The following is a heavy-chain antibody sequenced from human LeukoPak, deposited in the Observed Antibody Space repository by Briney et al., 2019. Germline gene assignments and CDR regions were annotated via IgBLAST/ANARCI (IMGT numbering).Heavy chain of an antibody. Sequence: GGSLRLSCAASGFTVSSNYMSWVRQAPGKGLEWVSIIYSGGSTYYADSVKGRFTISRDTSRNTLYLQMNSLRLEDTAVYYCAELGITMIGGVWGKGTTVTISS. CDR1: GFTVSSNY. D-gene: IGHD3-10*02. CDR2: IYSGGST. J-gene: IGHJ6*04. V-gene: IGHV3-66*02. CDR3: AELGITMIGGV.